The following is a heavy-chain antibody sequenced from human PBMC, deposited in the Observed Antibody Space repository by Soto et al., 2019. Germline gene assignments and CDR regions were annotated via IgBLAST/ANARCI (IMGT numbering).Heavy chain of an antibody. CDR1: GFTFSSNW. Sequence: EVQLVESGGGLVQPGGSLRLSCVVSGFTFSSNWMHWVRQAPGKGLVWVSRINSDGSITTYADSVKGRFTISRDNAKNTLYLQMNSLRAEDTAVYYCARPGYNYGQFDYWGQGTLVTVSS. J-gene: IGHJ4*02. V-gene: IGHV3-74*01. CDR2: INSDGSIT. CDR3: ARPGYNYGQFDY. D-gene: IGHD5-18*01.